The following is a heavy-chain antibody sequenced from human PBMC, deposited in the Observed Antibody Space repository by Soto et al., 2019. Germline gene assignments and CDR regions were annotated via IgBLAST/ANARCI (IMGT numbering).Heavy chain of an antibody. CDR3: ARHDVDMSMVFDY. Sequence: NPSETLSLTCSVSGGSISSGGYYWSWLRQYAGTGLEWIGYVHHSGTTFYKSSLRSRVSMSIDTSKNQFSLNLTSVTTADTAIYYCARHDVDMSMVFDYWGQGSLVTVSS. CDR1: GGSISSGGYY. CDR2: VHHSGTT. D-gene: IGHD3-10*01. V-gene: IGHV4-31*03. J-gene: IGHJ4*02.